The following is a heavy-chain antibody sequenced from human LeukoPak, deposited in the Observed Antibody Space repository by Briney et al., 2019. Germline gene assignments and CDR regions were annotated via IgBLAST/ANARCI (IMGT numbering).Heavy chain of an antibody. V-gene: IGHV1-69*05. Sequence: GASVKVSCKASQGTFSSYAISWVRQAPGQGLEWMGGIIPIFGTANYAQKFQGRVTITTDESTSTAYIELSSLRSEDTAVYYCARGYFDWLPYFLDYWGQGTLVTVSS. CDR1: QGTFSSYA. D-gene: IGHD3-9*01. J-gene: IGHJ4*02. CDR3: ARGYFDWLPYFLDY. CDR2: IIPIFGTA.